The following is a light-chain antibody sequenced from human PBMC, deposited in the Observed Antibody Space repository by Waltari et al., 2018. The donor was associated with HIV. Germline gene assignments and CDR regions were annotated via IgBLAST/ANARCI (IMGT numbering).Light chain of an antibody. V-gene: IGLV6-57*01. CDR3: QSYDSSNHVV. CDR2: EDN. J-gene: IGLJ2*01. CDR1: RGSIASNS. Sequence: NFMLTQPHSVSESTGKTVTIACTRSRGSIASNSVQCYQQRPGSSPTTVIYEDNQRPSGGPDRFSGSIDSSSNSASLTISGQKTEDEADYYCQSYDSSNHVVFGGGTTLTVL.